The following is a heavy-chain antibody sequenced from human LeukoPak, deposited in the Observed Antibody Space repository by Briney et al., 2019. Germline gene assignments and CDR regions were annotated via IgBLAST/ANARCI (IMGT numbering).Heavy chain of an antibody. Sequence: SETLSLTCTISGGSISSYYWSWIRQPAGKGLEWIGRMYTIGSTNYNPSLKSRVTMSVDTSKNQFSLKLSSVTAADTAVYYCARQDSSGWTPFDYWGQGTLVTVSS. J-gene: IGHJ4*02. V-gene: IGHV4-4*07. D-gene: IGHD6-19*01. CDR1: GGSISSYY. CDR2: MYTIGST. CDR3: ARQDSSGWTPFDY.